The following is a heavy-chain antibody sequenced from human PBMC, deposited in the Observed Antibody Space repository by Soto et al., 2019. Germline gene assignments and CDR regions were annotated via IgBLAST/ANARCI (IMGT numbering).Heavy chain of an antibody. D-gene: IGHD3-3*01. Sequence: QVQLQESGPGLVKPSGTLSLTCAVSSGSISSSNWWSWVRQAPGKGLEWIGDIYHSGSTNYIPSLMSRLTISIDKSNYQFSPMLSYMPVGDTAVYYCAIVSVRFSYMEVWDNATKVTVSS. V-gene: IGHV4-4*02. J-gene: IGHJ6*03. CDR2: IYHSGST. CDR1: SGSISSSNW. CDR3: AIVSVRFSYMEV.